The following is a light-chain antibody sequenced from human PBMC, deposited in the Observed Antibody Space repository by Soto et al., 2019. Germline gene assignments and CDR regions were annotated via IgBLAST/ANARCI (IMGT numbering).Light chain of an antibody. V-gene: IGKV3-15*01. CDR3: QQYGSSPPYT. Sequence: EIVMTQAPATLSVSPGERATLSCRASQSVNSNLAWYQQKPGQAPRLLIYSASTRATGIPAVFSGSGSGTDFTLIISRLEPEDFAVYFCQQYGSSPPYTFGQGTKVDIK. J-gene: IGKJ2*01. CDR2: SAS. CDR1: QSVNSN.